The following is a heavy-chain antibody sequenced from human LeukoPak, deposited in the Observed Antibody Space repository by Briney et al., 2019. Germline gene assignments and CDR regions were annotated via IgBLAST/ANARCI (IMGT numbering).Heavy chain of an antibody. CDR2: INPNNGET. D-gene: IGHD5-12*01. J-gene: IGHJ5*02. CDR1: GYTFTDYF. CDR3: ARDGYSGYHYHDWFDP. V-gene: IGHV1-2*02. Sequence: ASVKVSCKASGYTFTDYFMRWVRQAPGQGLEWMGWINPNNGETNYAQKFQGRVTMTSYTSISTAYMELSRLTSDDTAVYYCARDGYSGYHYHDWFDPWGQGTLVTVSS.